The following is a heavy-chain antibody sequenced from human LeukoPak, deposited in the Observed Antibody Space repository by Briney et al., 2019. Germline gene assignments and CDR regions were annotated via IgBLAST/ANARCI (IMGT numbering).Heavy chain of an antibody. CDR3: VRDHGRKWELPFDY. D-gene: IGHD1-26*01. Sequence: GGSLRLSCAASGFTFSSYAMHWVRQAPGKGLEWVAVISYDGSNKYYADSVKGRFTISRDNSKNTLYLQMNSLRAEDTAVYYCVRDHGRKWELPFDYWGQGTLVTVSS. V-gene: IGHV3-30-3*01. CDR2: ISYDGSNK. J-gene: IGHJ4*02. CDR1: GFTFSSYA.